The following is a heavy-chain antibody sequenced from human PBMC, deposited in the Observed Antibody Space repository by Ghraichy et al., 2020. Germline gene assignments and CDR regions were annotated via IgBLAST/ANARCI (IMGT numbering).Heavy chain of an antibody. Sequence: SETLSLTCTVSGGSISSYYWSWIRQRPGKGLEWMGYIYYSGSTNYNPSLKSRVTISVDTSKNQFSLKLSYVTAADTAVYYCARDLGPGTYCGGDCYSDVYNWFDPWGQGTMVTVSS. V-gene: IGHV4-59*01. D-gene: IGHD2-21*02. CDR2: IYYSGST. J-gene: IGHJ5*02. CDR3: ARDLGPGTYCGGDCYSDVYNWFDP. CDR1: GGSISSYY.